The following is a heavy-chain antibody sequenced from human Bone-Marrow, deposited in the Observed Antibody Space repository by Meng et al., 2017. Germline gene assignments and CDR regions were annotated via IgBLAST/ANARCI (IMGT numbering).Heavy chain of an antibody. J-gene: IGHJ4*02. CDR3: ARASVKWLVNGPDY. CDR1: GFTFSSYS. CDR2: ISSSSSYI. Sequence: GESLKISCAASGFTFSSYSMNWARQAPGKGLEWVSSISSSSSYIYYADSVKGRFTISRDNAKNSLYLQMNSLRAEDTAVYYCARASVKWLVNGPDYWGQGTLVTVSS. V-gene: IGHV3-21*01. D-gene: IGHD6-19*01.